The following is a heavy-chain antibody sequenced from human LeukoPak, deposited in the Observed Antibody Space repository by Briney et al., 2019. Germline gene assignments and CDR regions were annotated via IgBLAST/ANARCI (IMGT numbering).Heavy chain of an antibody. Sequence: SETLSLTCTVSGSSISSYYWSWIRQPPGKGLEWIGYIYYTGSTDYNPSLKSRVTISIDTSKNQFSLKLISMTAADTAVYYCARKHSSSWSFDYWGQGTLVTVSS. V-gene: IGHV4-59*08. D-gene: IGHD6-13*01. CDR3: ARKHSSSWSFDY. J-gene: IGHJ4*02. CDR1: GSSISSYY. CDR2: IYYTGST.